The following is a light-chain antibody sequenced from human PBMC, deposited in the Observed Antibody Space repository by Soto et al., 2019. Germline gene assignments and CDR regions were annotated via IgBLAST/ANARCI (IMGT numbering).Light chain of an antibody. Sequence: QSALTQPASVSGSPGQSITISCAGTMRDVGAYNLVSWYQQHPGRAPQLMIYEVSNRPSGVSNRFSGSKSGNTASLTVSGLQAEDEADYYCSSYTTSNTYVFGTGTKVTVL. CDR1: MRDVGAYNL. J-gene: IGLJ1*01. CDR3: SSYTTSNTYV. CDR2: EVS. V-gene: IGLV2-14*01.